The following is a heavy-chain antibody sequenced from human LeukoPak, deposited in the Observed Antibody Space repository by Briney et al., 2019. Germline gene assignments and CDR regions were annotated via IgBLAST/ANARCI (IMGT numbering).Heavy chain of an antibody. V-gene: IGHV3-30*18. CDR3: AKDGRRYCSSTSCYDFDY. CDR2: IWYGGSNK. D-gene: IGHD2-2*01. Sequence: GRSLRLSCAASGFTFSSYGMHWVRQAPGKGLEWVAVIWYGGSNKYYADSVKGRFTISRDNSKNTLYLQMNSLRAEDTAVYYCAKDGRRYCSSTSCYDFDYWGQGTLVTVSS. J-gene: IGHJ4*02. CDR1: GFTFSSYG.